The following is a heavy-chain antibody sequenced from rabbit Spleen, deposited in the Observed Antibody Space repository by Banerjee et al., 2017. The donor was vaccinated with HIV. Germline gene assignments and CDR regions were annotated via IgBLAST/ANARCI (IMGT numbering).Heavy chain of an antibody. D-gene: IGHD8-1*01. J-gene: IGHJ6*01. Sequence: QEQLGESGGDLVKPGASLTHTCTDSGVSFSSSYYMCWVRQAPGKGLEWIACIYMGSSCTTYYATWAKGRFTISKTSSTTVTLQMTSLTAADTATYFCARDAGTSFSTYGMDLWGPGTLVTVS. V-gene: IGHV1S45*01. CDR1: GVSFSSSYY. CDR2: IYMGSSCTT. CDR3: ARDAGTSFSTYGMDL.